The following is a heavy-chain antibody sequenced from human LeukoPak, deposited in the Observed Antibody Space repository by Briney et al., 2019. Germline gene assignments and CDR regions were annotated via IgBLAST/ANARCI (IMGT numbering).Heavy chain of an antibody. Sequence: GASVKVSCKASGCTFSSYAISWVRQAPGQGLEWMGGIIPIFGTANYAQKFQGRVTITADKSTSTAYMELSSLRSEDTAVYYCARTSRRYCSSTSCYDFDYWGQGTLVTVSS. J-gene: IGHJ4*02. CDR3: ARTSRRYCSSTSCYDFDY. CDR1: GCTFSSYA. V-gene: IGHV1-69*06. D-gene: IGHD2-2*01. CDR2: IIPIFGTA.